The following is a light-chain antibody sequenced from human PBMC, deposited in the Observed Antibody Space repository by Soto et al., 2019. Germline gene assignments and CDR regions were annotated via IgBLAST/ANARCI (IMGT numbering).Light chain of an antibody. CDR3: SSYTTSSSYV. Sequence: QSALTQPASVSGSPGQSITISCTGTSSDVGGYIYVSWYQQHPGKAPKLMIYDVTSRPSGVSYRFSGSKSGNTASLTISGLQAEDEADYYCSSYTTSSSYVFGTGTKATV. V-gene: IGLV2-14*01. J-gene: IGLJ1*01. CDR1: SSDVGGYIY. CDR2: DVT.